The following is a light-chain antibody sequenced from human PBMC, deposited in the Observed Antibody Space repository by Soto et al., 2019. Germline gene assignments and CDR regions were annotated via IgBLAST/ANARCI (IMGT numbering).Light chain of an antibody. CDR3: QQSYRNPRT. Sequence: DIQMTQSPSFLSASAGERVTIFCRASQSISNFLHWYQQNPGKAPKLLIYSASNLESGVPPRFGASGSGTDFTLTISSLQPEDFATYYCQQSYRNPRTFGLGTRVEI. V-gene: IGKV1-39*01. CDR1: QSISNF. J-gene: IGKJ1*01. CDR2: SAS.